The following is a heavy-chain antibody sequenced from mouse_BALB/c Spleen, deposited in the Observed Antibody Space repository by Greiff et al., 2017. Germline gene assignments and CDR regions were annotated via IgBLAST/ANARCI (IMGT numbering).Heavy chain of an antibody. V-gene: IGHV5-9-3*01. CDR1: GFTFSSYA. J-gene: IGHJ3*01. Sequence: EVKLVESGGGLVKPGGSLKLSCAASGFTFSSYAMSWVRQTPEKRLEWVATISSGGSYTYYPDSVKGRFTISRDNAKNTLYLQMSSLRSEDTAMYYCARGGTTTWFAYWGQGTLVTVSA. CDR3: ARGGTTTWFAY. CDR2: ISSGGSYT. D-gene: IGHD2-14*01.